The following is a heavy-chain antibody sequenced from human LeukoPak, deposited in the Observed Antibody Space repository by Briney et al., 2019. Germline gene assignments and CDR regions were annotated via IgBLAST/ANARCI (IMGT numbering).Heavy chain of an antibody. CDR2: IKQDGSEK. Sequence: GGSLRLSCTASGFTFSSYWMSWVRQAPGKGLEWVANIKQDGSEKYYVDSVKGRFTISRANAKNSLYLQMNSLKAEDTAVYYCARQSLRVAGAFDIWGQGTMVTVSS. CDR3: ARQSLRVAGAFDI. CDR1: GFTFSSYW. J-gene: IGHJ3*02. V-gene: IGHV3-7*01.